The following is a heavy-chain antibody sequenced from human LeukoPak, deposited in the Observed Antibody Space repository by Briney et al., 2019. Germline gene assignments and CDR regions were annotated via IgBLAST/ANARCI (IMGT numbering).Heavy chain of an antibody. Sequence: PSETLSLTCAVYGGSFSGYYWSWIRQPPGKGLEWIGEINHSGSTSYNPSLKSRVTISVDTSKNQFSLKLSSVTAADTAVYYCAIRPDCSGGSCSHNWFDPWGQGTLVTVSS. D-gene: IGHD2-15*01. V-gene: IGHV4-34*01. CDR1: GGSFSGYY. J-gene: IGHJ5*02. CDR3: AIRPDCSGGSCSHNWFDP. CDR2: INHSGST.